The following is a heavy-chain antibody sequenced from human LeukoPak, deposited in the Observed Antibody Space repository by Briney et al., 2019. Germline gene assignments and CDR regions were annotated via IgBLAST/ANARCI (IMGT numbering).Heavy chain of an antibody. Sequence: SETLSLTCAVYGGSFSGYYWSWIRQPPGKGLEWIGDVNHSGSTNYNPSLKSRVTISVDTSKNQFSLKLSSVTAADTAVYYCAGLLWFGESTRDYYYGMDVWGQGTTVTVSS. CDR3: AGLLWFGESTRDYYYGMDV. CDR1: GGSFSGYY. CDR2: VNHSGST. J-gene: IGHJ6*02. D-gene: IGHD3-10*01. V-gene: IGHV4-34*01.